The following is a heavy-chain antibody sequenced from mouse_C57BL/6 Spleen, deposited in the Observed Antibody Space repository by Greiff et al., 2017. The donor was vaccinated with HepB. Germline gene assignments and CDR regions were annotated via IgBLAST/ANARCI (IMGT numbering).Heavy chain of an antibody. J-gene: IGHJ1*03. Sequence: EVQGVESGGGLVQPGGSLKLSCAASGFTFSDYGMAWVRQAPRKGPEWVAFISNLAYSIYYADTVTGRFTISRENAKNTLYLEMSSLRSEDTAMYYCARQGTEGYFDVWGTGTTVTVSS. D-gene: IGHD3-3*01. V-gene: IGHV5-15*01. CDR2: ISNLAYSI. CDR3: ARQGTEGYFDV. CDR1: GFTFSDYG.